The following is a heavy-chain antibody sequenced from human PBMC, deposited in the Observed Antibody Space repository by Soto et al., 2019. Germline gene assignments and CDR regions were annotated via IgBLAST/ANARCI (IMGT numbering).Heavy chain of an antibody. CDR1: GFTFSSYS. CDR2: ISSSSSYI. CDR3: ARERADGDYVPVYYYYYMDV. D-gene: IGHD4-17*01. J-gene: IGHJ6*03. V-gene: IGHV3-21*01. Sequence: EVQLVESGGGLVKPGGSLRLSCAASGFTFSSYSMNWVRQAPGKGLEWVSSISSSSSYIYYADSVKGRFTISRDNAKNSLYLQMNSLRAEDTAVYYCARERADGDYVPVYYYYYMDVWGKGTTVTVSS.